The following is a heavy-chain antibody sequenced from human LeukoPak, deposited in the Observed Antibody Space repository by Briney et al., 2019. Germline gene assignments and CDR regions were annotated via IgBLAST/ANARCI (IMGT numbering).Heavy chain of an antibody. V-gene: IGHV3-66*01. CDR2: IYSGGST. Sequence: GGSLRLSCAASGFTFSSYGMHWVRQAPGKGLEWVSVIYSGGSTYYADSVKGRFTISRDNSKNTLYLQMNSLRAEDTAVYYCARAVEGASNYYYGMDVWGQGTTVTVSS. D-gene: IGHD3-16*01. J-gene: IGHJ6*02. CDR1: GFTFSSYG. CDR3: ARAVEGASNYYYGMDV.